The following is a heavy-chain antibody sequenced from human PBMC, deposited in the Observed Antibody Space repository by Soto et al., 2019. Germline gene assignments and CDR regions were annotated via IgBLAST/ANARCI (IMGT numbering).Heavy chain of an antibody. CDR3: ARTSYYDFWSGYPTGAAFDI. CDR2: IIPILGIA. D-gene: IGHD3-3*01. V-gene: IGHV1-69*02. CDR1: GGTFSSYT. J-gene: IGHJ3*02. Sequence: QVQLVQSGAEVQKPGSSVKVSCKASGGTFSSYTISWVRQAPGQGLEWMGRIIPILGIANYAQKFQGRVTITADKSTSTAYMELSSLRSEDTAVYYCARTSYYDFWSGYPTGAAFDIWGQGTMVTVSS.